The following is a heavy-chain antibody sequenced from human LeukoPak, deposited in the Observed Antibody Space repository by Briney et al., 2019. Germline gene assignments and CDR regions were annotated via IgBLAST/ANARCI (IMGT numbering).Heavy chain of an antibody. CDR2: ISSSCSTI. Sequence: PGGPLRLSCGASGFTFSDYYMRWLRQAPEKGLEWVSYISSSCSTIYYADSVKGRFTITRDNAKNSLYLQMNSLGAEETAVYYCARVPMIAQRTFDYWGQGTLVTVSS. J-gene: IGHJ4*02. CDR1: GFTFSDYY. V-gene: IGHV3-11*01. CDR3: ARVPMIAQRTFDY. D-gene: IGHD3-22*01.